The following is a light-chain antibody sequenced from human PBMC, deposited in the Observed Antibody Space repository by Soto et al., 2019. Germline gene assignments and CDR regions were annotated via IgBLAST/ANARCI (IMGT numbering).Light chain of an antibody. J-gene: IGLJ2*01. Sequence: SYELTQPSSLSVSPGQTARITYSGDVFPKRYAYWYQQKTGQAPVLLIYKDRERPSGIPERFSGSTSGSIVTLTISGVQAEDEADYYCQSSDSSGTYRIFGRGTKLTVL. CDR2: KDR. V-gene: IGLV3-25*03. CDR1: VFPKRY. CDR3: QSSDSSGTYRI.